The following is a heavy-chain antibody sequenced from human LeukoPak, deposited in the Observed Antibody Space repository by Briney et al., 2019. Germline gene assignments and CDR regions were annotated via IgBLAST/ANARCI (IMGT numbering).Heavy chain of an antibody. CDR2: IAGSGRHT. Sequence: GGSLRLSCAASGFTFSSYAMSWVRQAPGKGLEWVSSIAGSGRHTYYADSVKGRFTISRDNSKNTLYLQMNSLRAEDTAVYYCARNPYDSSGCKAPYWHFDLWGRGTLVTVSS. J-gene: IGHJ2*01. D-gene: IGHD3-22*01. CDR1: GFTFSSYA. V-gene: IGHV3-23*01. CDR3: ARNPYDSSGCKAPYWHFDL.